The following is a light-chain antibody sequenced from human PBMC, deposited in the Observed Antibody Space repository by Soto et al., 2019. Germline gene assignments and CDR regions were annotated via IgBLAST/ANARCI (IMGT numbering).Light chain of an antibody. V-gene: IGLV3-1*01. CDR3: QAWDSSTVV. J-gene: IGLJ2*01. CDR2: QDI. Sequence: SYELTQPPSVSVSPGQTASITCSGDKLGNKYACWYQQKPGQSPVLVIYQDIKRPSGLPERFSGSNSGNTATLTISGTQAMDEADYYCQAWDSSTVVFGGGTKVTVL. CDR1: KLGNKY.